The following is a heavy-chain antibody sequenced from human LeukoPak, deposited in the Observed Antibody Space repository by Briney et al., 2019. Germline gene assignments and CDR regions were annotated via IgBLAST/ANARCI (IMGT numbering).Heavy chain of an antibody. V-gene: IGHV4-39*02. D-gene: IGHD6-19*01. CDR1: GGSISSSNYY. CDR2: MYYSGST. Sequence: SETLSLTCTVSGGSISSSNYYWGSIRQPPGKGLEWIASMYYSGSTFYNPSLKSRVTISVDTSKNHFSLRLSSVTAADTAVYYCASLRALMTLAGLDSWGQGTLVTVSS. J-gene: IGHJ4*02. CDR3: ASLRALMTLAGLDS.